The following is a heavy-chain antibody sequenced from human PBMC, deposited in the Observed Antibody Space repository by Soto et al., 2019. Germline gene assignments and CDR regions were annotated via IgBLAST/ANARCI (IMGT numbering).Heavy chain of an antibody. CDR1: GGSISSYY. J-gene: IGHJ4*02. CDR3: ARRYGGNLDY. Sequence: QVQLQESGPGLVKPSETLSLTCTVSGGSISSYYWSWIRQPPGKGLEWIGYIYYSGSTNYNPSLMNRVTISVDTSKNHSSLKLSSVTAADTAVYYCARRYGGNLDYWGQGTLVTVSS. V-gene: IGHV4-59*08. D-gene: IGHD1-26*01. CDR2: IYYSGST.